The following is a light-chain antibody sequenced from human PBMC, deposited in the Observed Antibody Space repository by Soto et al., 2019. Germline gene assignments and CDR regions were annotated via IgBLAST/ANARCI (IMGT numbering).Light chain of an antibody. CDR2: RNN. CDR3: AAWDDTLDAQV. Sequence: QSVLTQSPSASGTPGQRVTISCSGRRSNIGRNFAYWYQHVPGTVPRLLIQRNNERPPGVPDRFSGSKSGTSVSLAISGLRSEDEATYYCAAWDDTLDAQVFGGGTKLTVL. CDR1: RSNIGRNF. V-gene: IGLV1-47*01. J-gene: IGLJ3*02.